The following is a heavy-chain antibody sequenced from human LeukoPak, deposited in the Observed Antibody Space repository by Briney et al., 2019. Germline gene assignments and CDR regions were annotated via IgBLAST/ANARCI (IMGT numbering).Heavy chain of an antibody. V-gene: IGHV1-2*02. CDR1: GYTFTAYY. J-gene: IGHJ4*02. D-gene: IGHD3-22*01. Sequence: ASVKVSCKASGYTFTAYYVHWVRLAPGQGLEWMGWINPNSGGTNYAQKFQGRVTMTRDTSISTAYMELNRLRSDDTAVYYCARAEYYYDSSGLKGLPFDYWGQGTLITVSS. CDR3: ARAEYYYDSSGLKGLPFDY. CDR2: INPNSGGT.